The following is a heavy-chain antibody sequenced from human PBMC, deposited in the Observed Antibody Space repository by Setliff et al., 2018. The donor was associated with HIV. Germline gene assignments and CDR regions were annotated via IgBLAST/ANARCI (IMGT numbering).Heavy chain of an antibody. J-gene: IGHJ5*02. CDR3: AREGQEEWLAPSMYNWFDP. V-gene: IGHV3-7*01. Sequence: GGSLRLSCAASEFSFSSYWMSWVRQAPGKGLEWVANIKQDGSEKYYVDSVKGRFTISRDNAKNSLYLQMNSLRAEDTAVYYCAREGQEEWLAPSMYNWFDPWGQGTLVTVSS. CDR2: IKQDGSEK. CDR1: EFSFSSYW. D-gene: IGHD6-19*01.